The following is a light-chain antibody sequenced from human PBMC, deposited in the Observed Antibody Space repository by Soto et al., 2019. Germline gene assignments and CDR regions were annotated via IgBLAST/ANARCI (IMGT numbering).Light chain of an antibody. Sequence: QSVLTQPASVSGSPGQSITISCTGTSSDVGGYNYVSWYQQHPGKAPKLMISDVSIRPSGVSNRFSASKSGNTASLTISGLQAEDESDYYCSSYTSSSTRVFGTGTKVTVL. CDR1: SSDVGGYNY. CDR3: SSYTSSSTRV. J-gene: IGLJ1*01. V-gene: IGLV2-14*01. CDR2: DVS.